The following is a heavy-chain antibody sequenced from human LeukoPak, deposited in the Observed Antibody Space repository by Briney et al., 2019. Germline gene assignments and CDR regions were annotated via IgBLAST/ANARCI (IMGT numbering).Heavy chain of an antibody. CDR2: IYYSGST. Sequence: SETLSLTCTVSGGSISSYYWSWIRQPPGKGLEWIGYIYYSGSTNYNPSLKSRVTISVDTSKNQFSLKLSSVTAADTAVYYCARRRNSSRLNWFDPWGQGTLVTVSS. CDR1: GGSISSYY. CDR3: ARRRNSSRLNWFDP. J-gene: IGHJ5*02. V-gene: IGHV4-59*01. D-gene: IGHD6-13*01.